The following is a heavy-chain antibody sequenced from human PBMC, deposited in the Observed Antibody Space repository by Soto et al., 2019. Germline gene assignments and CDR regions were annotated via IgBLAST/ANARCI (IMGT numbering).Heavy chain of an antibody. V-gene: IGHV3-53*01. CDR1: GVSVSITY. Sequence: PWGSLRLACAASGVSVSITYMSWVRQAPGKGLEWVSVFYSGGTTYYADSVKGRFTISRDNSKNTLYLQMNSLRAEDTAVYYCARMGDSGYPGPFDIWGQGTMVTVSS. J-gene: IGHJ3*02. CDR2: FYSGGTT. CDR3: ARMGDSGYPGPFDI. D-gene: IGHD3-16*01.